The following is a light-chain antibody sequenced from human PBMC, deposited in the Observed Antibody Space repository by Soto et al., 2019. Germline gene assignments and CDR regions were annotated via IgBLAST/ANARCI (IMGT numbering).Light chain of an antibody. V-gene: IGKV1-9*01. CDR2: DAS. Sequence: DIQLTQSPSFLSASVGDRVTITFRASQGISTYLAWYQQKLGQAPKLLIYDASTLQSGVPSRFSGSRSGTEFTLTISSLQPEDFATYYCQQYEDYWTFGQGTKVDIK. CDR1: QGISTY. CDR3: QQYEDYWT. J-gene: IGKJ1*01.